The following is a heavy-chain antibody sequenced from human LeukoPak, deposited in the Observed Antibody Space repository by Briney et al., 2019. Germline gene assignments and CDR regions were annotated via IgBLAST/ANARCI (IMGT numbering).Heavy chain of an antibody. V-gene: IGHV3-9*01. CDR1: GFTFDDYA. J-gene: IGHJ6*02. D-gene: IGHD4-17*01. Sequence: PGRSLRLSCAASGFTFDDYAMHWVRHAPGKGLEWVSGISWNSGSIGYADSVKGRFTISRDNANNSLYLQMNSLRDEDTAFYYCAGFNGDYYGMDVWGQGTTVTVSS. CDR3: AGFNGDYYGMDV. CDR2: ISWNSGSI.